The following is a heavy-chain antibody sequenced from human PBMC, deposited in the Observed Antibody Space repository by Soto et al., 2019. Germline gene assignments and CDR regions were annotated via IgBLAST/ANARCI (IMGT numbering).Heavy chain of an antibody. D-gene: IGHD3-22*01. J-gene: IGHJ4*02. CDR3: TSLEYSSGYY. Sequence: HPGGSLRLSCTASGFSFSNYGMHWVRQAPGKGLEWVAAISYDGSGTYYEDSVKGRFTISRDNSKNTLFLQMDSLGAEDTALYFCTSLEYSSGYYWGQGTLVTVSS. CDR2: ISYDGSGT. V-gene: IGHV3-30*03. CDR1: GFSFSNYG.